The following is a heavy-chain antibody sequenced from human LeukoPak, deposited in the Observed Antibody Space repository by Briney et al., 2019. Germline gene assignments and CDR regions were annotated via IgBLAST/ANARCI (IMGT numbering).Heavy chain of an antibody. CDR2: IYYSGST. D-gene: IGHD1-26*01. V-gene: IGHV4-59*01. CDR1: GGSIRSYY. J-gene: IGHJ4*02. Sequence: SETLSLTCTVSGGSIRSYYWGWIRQPPGKGLEWIGYIYYSGSTNYNPSLKSRVTISVDTSKNQFSLKLSSVTAADTAVYYCARAWDLAGWGQGTLVTVSS. CDR3: ARAWDLAG.